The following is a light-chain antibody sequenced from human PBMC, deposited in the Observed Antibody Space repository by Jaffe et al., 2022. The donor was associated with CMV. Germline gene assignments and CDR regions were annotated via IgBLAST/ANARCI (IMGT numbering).Light chain of an antibody. CDR3: QAWDSVTVA. CDR2: QDN. J-gene: IGLJ2*01. CDR1: KLGDRY. V-gene: IGLV3-1*01. Sequence: SYELTQPPSVSVSPGQTASLTCSGDKLGDRYACWYQQKPGQSPVLVIYQDNKRPSGIPDRFSGSNSGNTATLTIRGTQTMDEADYYCQAWDSVTVAFGGGTKLTVL.